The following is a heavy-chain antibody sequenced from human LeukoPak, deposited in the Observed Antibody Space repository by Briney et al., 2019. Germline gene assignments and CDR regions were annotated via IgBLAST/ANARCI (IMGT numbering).Heavy chain of an antibody. CDR3: ARTPLYGDYVQTFDY. Sequence: SETLSLTCTVSGGPISSSSYYWGWIRQPPGKGLEWIGSIYYSGSTYYNPSLKSRVTISVDTSKNQFSLKLSSVTAADTAVYYCARTPLYGDYVQTFDYWGQGTLVTVSS. D-gene: IGHD4-17*01. J-gene: IGHJ4*02. CDR1: GGPISSSSYY. CDR2: IYYSGST. V-gene: IGHV4-39*01.